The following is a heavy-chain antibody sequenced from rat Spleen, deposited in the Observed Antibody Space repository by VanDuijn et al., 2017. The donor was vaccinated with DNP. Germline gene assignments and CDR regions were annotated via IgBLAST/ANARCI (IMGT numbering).Heavy chain of an antibody. J-gene: IGHJ2*01. Sequence: EVQLVESGGGLVQPGKSLKLSCAASGFIFSDYAMAWVRQVPKKGLEWVATISTGGGNTYYPDSVKGRFTISRDNAKSTLYLQMNSLRSEDTATYYCTTYYGYGWFAYWGQGVTVTVSS. CDR2: ISTGGGNT. CDR1: GFIFSDYA. V-gene: IGHV5S23*01. D-gene: IGHD1-7*01. CDR3: TTYYGYGWFAY.